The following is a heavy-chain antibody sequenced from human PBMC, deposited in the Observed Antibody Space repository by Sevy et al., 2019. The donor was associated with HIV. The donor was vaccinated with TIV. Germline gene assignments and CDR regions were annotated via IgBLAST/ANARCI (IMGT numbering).Heavy chain of an antibody. CDR3: VRAIQLAASY. CDR2: INPDGSKI. V-gene: IGHV3-7*02. Sequence: GGSLRLSCEASAINIRDFWMNWVRQAPGKGLEWVANINPDGSKIYYADSVKGRFTISRDYAKNSVFLQMTSLRAEDTAVYYCVRAIQLAASYWGQRMLVTVSS. J-gene: IGHJ4*02. CDR1: AINIRDFW. D-gene: IGHD2-15*01.